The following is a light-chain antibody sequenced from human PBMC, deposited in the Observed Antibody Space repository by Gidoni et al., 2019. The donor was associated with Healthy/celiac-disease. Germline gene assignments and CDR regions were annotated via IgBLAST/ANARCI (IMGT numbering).Light chain of an antibody. CDR1: QSISSW. V-gene: IGKV1-5*03. CDR2: KAS. J-gene: IGKJ1*01. CDR3: QQSAT. Sequence: DIQMTQSPSTLSASVGDRVTITCRASQSISSWLAWYQQKPVKAPKLLIYKASSLESGVPSRFSGSGSGTEFTLTISSLQPDDFATYYCQQSATFGQGTKVEIK.